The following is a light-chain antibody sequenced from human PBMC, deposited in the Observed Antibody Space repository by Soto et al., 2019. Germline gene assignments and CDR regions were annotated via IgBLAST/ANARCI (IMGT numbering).Light chain of an antibody. J-gene: IGLJ1*01. V-gene: IGLV2-23*01. CDR2: EGN. CDR3: CSYVGNNMYV. Sequence: QSVLTQPASVSGSPGQSITISCTGTSSDVGTYNLVSWYQRRPGKAPKLIIYEGNKRPSGISDRFSVSKSGNTASLTISGLQAEDEADYYCCSYVGNNMYVFGSGTKVTVL. CDR1: SSDVGTYNL.